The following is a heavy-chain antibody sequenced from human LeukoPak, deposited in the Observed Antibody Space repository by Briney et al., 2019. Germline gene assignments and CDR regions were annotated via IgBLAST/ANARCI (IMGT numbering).Heavy chain of an antibody. CDR1: GFTFSSYS. J-gene: IGHJ3*02. Sequence: PGGSLRLSCAASGFTFSSYSMNWVRQAPGKGLEWVSYISSSSSTIYYADSVKGRFTISRDNAKNSLYLQMNSLRAEDTAVYYCARGRVEMARDAFDIWGQGTMVTVSS. CDR3: ARGRVEMARDAFDI. D-gene: IGHD5-24*01. CDR2: ISSSSSTI. V-gene: IGHV3-48*01.